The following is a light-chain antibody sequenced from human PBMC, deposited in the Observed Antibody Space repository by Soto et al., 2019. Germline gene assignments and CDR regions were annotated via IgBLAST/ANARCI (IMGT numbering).Light chain of an antibody. CDR1: QSVSSSY. V-gene: IGKV3-20*01. Sequence: EIVLTQSPGTLSLSPGERAILSCRASQSVSSSYLAWYRQKPGQAPSLLIYGASSRANGIPDRFSGSGSGTAFTLTISRLEPEDFAVYYCQQYGSSPRTFGQGTKVEMK. CDR2: GAS. J-gene: IGKJ1*01. CDR3: QQYGSSPRT.